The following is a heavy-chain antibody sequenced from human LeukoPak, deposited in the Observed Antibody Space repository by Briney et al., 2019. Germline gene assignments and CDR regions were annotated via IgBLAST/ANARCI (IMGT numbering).Heavy chain of an antibody. D-gene: IGHD5-12*01. J-gene: IGHJ6*03. V-gene: IGHV1-18*01. CDR1: GYIFTQYG. Sequence: ASVKVSCKAAGYIFTQYGIGWVRQAPGQGPEWMGWISTYNGNTNYAQEFQGRATMTTETSTSTAYMELRSLRSDDTAVYYCARRVGYNYYYMDVRGKGTTVTVSS. CDR2: ISTYNGNT. CDR3: ARRVGYNYYYMDV.